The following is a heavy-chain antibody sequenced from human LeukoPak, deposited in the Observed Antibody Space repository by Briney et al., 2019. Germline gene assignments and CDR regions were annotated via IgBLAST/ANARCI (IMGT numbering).Heavy chain of an antibody. Sequence: GGSQRLSCAASGFIFRTYGMHWVRQAPGKGLEWVTFIRYDGSDKYYADSVKGRFTISRDNSKNTLFLQMNSLRVEDTAVYYCAKRADYYDSSRALYDAFDLWGQGPLFSVSS. CDR3: AKRADYYDSSRALYDAFDL. CDR1: GFIFRTYG. CDR2: IRYDGSDK. V-gene: IGHV3-30*02. J-gene: IGHJ3*01. D-gene: IGHD3-16*01.